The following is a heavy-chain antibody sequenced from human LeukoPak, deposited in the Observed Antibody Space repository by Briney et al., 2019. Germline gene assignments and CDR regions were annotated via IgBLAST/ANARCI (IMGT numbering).Heavy chain of an antibody. Sequence: PSETLSLTCTVSGGSISSYYWCWIRQPPGKGLEWLGYIYYSGSTNYNPTLKSRVTISVDTSNNQFSLKLSSVTAADTAVYYCARVGGTNYYYYGMDVWGQGTTVTVSS. CDR2: IYYSGST. CDR1: GGSISSYY. D-gene: IGHD1-1*01. CDR3: ARVGGTNYYYYGMDV. V-gene: IGHV4-59*01. J-gene: IGHJ6*02.